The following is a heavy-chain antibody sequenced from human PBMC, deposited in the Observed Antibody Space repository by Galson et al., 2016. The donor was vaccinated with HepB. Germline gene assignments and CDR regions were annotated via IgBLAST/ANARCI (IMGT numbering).Heavy chain of an antibody. V-gene: IGHV1-24*01. CDR3: ATGEWGSSWEY. Sequence: SVKVSCKVSGYTLSEFSMHWVRQAPGKGLEWMGSFDPEDGETIYAQKFQGRVTMTEDTSTYTAYMELSSPRSEDTAVYYCATGEWGSSWEYWGQGTLVTVSS. CDR1: GYTLSEFS. J-gene: IGHJ4*02. D-gene: IGHD6-13*01. CDR2: FDPEDGET.